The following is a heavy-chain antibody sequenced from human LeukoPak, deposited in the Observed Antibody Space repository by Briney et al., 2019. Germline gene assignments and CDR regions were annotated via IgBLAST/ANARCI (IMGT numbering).Heavy chain of an antibody. CDR1: GFTFSSYE. V-gene: IGHV3-48*03. J-gene: IGHJ4*02. CDR2: ISSSGSTI. Sequence: GGSLRLSCAASGFTFSSYEMNWVRQAPGKGLEWVSYISSSGSTIYYADSVKGRFTISRDNSKNTLYLQMNSLRAEDTAVYYCAKDQDSSGWYPDYWGQGTLVTVSS. CDR3: AKDQDSSGWYPDY. D-gene: IGHD6-19*01.